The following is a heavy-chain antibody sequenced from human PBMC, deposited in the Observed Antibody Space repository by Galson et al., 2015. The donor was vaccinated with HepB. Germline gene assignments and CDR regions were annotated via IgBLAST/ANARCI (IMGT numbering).Heavy chain of an antibody. Sequence: SLRLSCAASGLTFDDYAMHWVRQAPGKGLEWVSGISWNSGSIGYADSVKGRFTISRDNAKNSLYLQMNSLRAEDTALYYCAKGHGHGIVGAAHFDYWGQGTLVTVSS. V-gene: IGHV3-9*01. CDR1: GLTFDDYA. CDR3: AKGHGHGIVGAAHFDY. J-gene: IGHJ4*02. CDR2: ISWNSGSI. D-gene: IGHD1-26*01.